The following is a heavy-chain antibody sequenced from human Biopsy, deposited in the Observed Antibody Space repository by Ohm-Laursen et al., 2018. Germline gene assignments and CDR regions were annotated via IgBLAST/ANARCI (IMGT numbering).Heavy chain of an antibody. Sequence: SETLSLTCVVNGESSSGYFWNWIRQPPGKGLEWIGEINQSGSTKYNPSLKRRATLSADSSNSQFSLRLTSVTAADTAIYYCARGGGYFKLDAWGQGTTVTVSS. V-gene: IGHV4-34*01. CDR3: ARGGGYFKLDA. J-gene: IGHJ6*02. CDR2: INQSGST. D-gene: IGHD5-12*01. CDR1: GESSSGYF.